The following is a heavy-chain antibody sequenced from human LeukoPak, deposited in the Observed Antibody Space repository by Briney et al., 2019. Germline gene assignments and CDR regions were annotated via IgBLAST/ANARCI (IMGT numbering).Heavy chain of an antibody. CDR1: GFTFRSYS. D-gene: IGHD3-22*01. CDR2: ISSSSTYI. CDR3: ARDPRYDTTGYYYGPYYFDY. J-gene: IGHJ4*02. Sequence: PGGSLRLSCAASGFTFRSYSINWLRQAPGKGLEWVSSISSSSTYIYYADSVKGRFTISRDNAKNSLYLQMSSLRAEDTAVYYCARDPRYDTTGYYYGPYYFDYWGQGTPVTVSS. V-gene: IGHV3-21*01.